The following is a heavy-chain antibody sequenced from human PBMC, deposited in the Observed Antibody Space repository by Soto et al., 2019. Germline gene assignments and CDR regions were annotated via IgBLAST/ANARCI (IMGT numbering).Heavy chain of an antibody. V-gene: IGHV3-66*01. CDR2: IYSGGST. CDR1: GFTVSSNY. Sequence: GGSLRLSCAASGFTVSSNYMSWVRQAPGKGLEWVSVIYSGGSTYYADSVKGRFTISRDNSKNTLYLQMNSLRAEDTAVYYCARSLSYYYYYYMDVWGKGTTVTVSS. CDR3: ARSLSYYYYYYMDV. J-gene: IGHJ6*03.